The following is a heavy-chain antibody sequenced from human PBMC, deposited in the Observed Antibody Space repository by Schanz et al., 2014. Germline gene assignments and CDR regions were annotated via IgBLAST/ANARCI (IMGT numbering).Heavy chain of an antibody. D-gene: IGHD3-10*01. CDR3: ARAESYYGSGSYFQRRAQAFDI. Sequence: QVQLQESGPGLVKPSETLPLTCTVSGVSIGGYYWSWIRQPPGKGLEWMGYIYSLGSVDYNPSLNSRVTISLDTSKKQFPMFLTSVTAADTAVYYCARAESYYGSGSYFQRRAQAFDIWGRGTMVTVSS. V-gene: IGHV4-59*12. J-gene: IGHJ3*02. CDR2: IYSLGSV. CDR1: GVSIGGYY.